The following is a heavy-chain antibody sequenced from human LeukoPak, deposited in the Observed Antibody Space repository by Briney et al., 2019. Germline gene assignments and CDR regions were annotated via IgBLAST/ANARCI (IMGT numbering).Heavy chain of an antibody. CDR2: ISAYNGNT. J-gene: IGHJ6*02. CDR3: ARVGPPVTIFGVVIYYYYGMDV. D-gene: IGHD3-3*01. V-gene: IGHV1-18*01. Sequence: ASVKVSCKASGYTFTSYGISWVRQAPGQGLEWMGWISAYNGNTNYAQKLQGRVTMTTDTSTSTAYMELRSPRSDDTAVYYCARVGPPVTIFGVVIYYYYGMDVWGQGTTVTVSS. CDR1: GYTFTSYG.